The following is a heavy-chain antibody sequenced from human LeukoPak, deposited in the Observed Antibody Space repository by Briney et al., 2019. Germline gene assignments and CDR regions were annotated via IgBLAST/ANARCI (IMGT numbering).Heavy chain of an antibody. J-gene: IGHJ4*02. Sequence: PSETLSLTCTVSGGSISSYYWSWIRQPPGKGLECIGYIYYSGSPNYNPSLRSRVTISVDTSKNQFSLKLTSVTAADTAVYYCARGFWSGYYLDYWGQGTLVTVSS. V-gene: IGHV4-59*01. D-gene: IGHD3-3*01. CDR2: IYYSGSP. CDR3: ARGFWSGYYLDY. CDR1: GGSISSYY.